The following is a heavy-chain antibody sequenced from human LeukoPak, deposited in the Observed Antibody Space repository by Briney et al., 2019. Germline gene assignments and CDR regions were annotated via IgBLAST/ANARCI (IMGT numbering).Heavy chain of an antibody. Sequence: ASVKVSCKASGGTFSSYAISWVRQAPGQGLEWMGGIIPIFGTANYAQKFQGRVTITTDESTSTAYMELSSLRSEDTAVYYCASNNGYSGYDSHFDYWGQGTLVTVSS. V-gene: IGHV1-69*05. J-gene: IGHJ4*02. CDR2: IIPIFGTA. D-gene: IGHD5-12*01. CDR1: GGTFSSYA. CDR3: ASNNGYSGYDSHFDY.